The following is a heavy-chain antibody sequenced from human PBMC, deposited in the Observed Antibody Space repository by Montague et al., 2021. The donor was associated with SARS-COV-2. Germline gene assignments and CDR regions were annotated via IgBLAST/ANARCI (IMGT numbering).Heavy chain of an antibody. CDR2: SYHSGTT. CDR1: GYSINSNYY. J-gene: IGHJ4*02. Sequence: SETLSLTCTVAGYSINSNYYWGWIRQPPGKGLEWIGCSYHSGTTHYHPSLKSRVTISLDTSNNHFSLKVTFVTAADTAVYYCARAPYYGPGKPYQFDYWGRGTLVTVSS. D-gene: IGHD3-10*01. CDR3: ARAPYYGPGKPYQFDY. V-gene: IGHV4-38-2*02.